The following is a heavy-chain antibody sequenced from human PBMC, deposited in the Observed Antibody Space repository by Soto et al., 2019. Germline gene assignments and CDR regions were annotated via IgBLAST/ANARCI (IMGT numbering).Heavy chain of an antibody. CDR2: FDPEDGET. Sequence: VASVKVSCKVSGYTLTELSMHWVRQAPGKGLEWMGGFDPEDGETIYAQKFQGRVTMTEDTSTDTAYMELSSLRSEDTAVYYCAIQGPIYYYYGMDVWGQGTTVTVSS. J-gene: IGHJ6*02. CDR1: GYTLTELS. CDR3: AIQGPIYYYYGMDV. V-gene: IGHV1-24*01.